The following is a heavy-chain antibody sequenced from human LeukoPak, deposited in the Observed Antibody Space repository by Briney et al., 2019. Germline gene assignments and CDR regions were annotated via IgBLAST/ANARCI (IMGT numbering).Heavy chain of an antibody. V-gene: IGHV3-7*01. CDR3: GPGDHHCY. J-gene: IGHJ4*02. CDR1: GFTFSSYW. CDR2: IKQDGSEK. Sequence: GGSLRLSCAASGFTFSSYWMSWVRRAPGKGLEWVANIKQDGSEKYYADSVKGRFTISRDNAKNSLYLQMNSLRAEDTAVCYWGPGDHHCYWGQGTLVTVSA. D-gene: IGHD3-10*01.